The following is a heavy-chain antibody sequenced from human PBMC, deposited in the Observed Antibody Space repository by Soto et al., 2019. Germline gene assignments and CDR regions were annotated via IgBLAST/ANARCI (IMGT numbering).Heavy chain of an antibody. D-gene: IGHD3-22*01. J-gene: IGHJ4*02. CDR3: ARASQYYDSSGYAD. CDR2: ISAYKGNT. CDR1: GYSFATSG. V-gene: IGHV1-18*01. Sequence: QVKLVQSGTEVKKPGASMKVSCKASGYSFATSGISWVRQAPGQGLAWMGWISAYKGNTNYDQKLQDRIIMTTDTSTSTAYLELRSLRSDDTAVYYCARASQYYDSSGYADWGQGTLVTVSS.